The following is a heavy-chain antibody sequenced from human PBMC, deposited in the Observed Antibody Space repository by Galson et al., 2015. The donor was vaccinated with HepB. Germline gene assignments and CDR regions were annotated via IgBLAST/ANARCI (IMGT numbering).Heavy chain of an antibody. J-gene: IGHJ4*02. Sequence: SLRLSCAASGFTFSSYAMHWVRQAPGKGLEWVAVISYDGSNKYYADSVKGRFTISRDNSKNTLYLQMNSLRAEDTAVYYCARVELLWFGELFPFDYWGQGTLVTVSS. CDR2: ISYDGSNK. V-gene: IGHV3-30*04. D-gene: IGHD3-10*01. CDR3: ARVELLWFGELFPFDY. CDR1: GFTFSSYA.